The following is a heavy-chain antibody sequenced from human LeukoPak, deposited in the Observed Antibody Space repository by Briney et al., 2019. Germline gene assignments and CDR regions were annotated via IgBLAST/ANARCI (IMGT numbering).Heavy chain of an antibody. CDR1: GGTFSSYA. D-gene: IGHD3-3*01. CDR2: IIPIFGSA. Sequence: SVKVSCKASGGTFSSYAISWVRQAPGQGLEWMGGIIPIFGSANYAQKFQGRVTMTRDMSTSTVYMELSSLRSEDTALYYCARGVTIFAGGKYYFDYWGLGTLVTVSS. J-gene: IGHJ4*02. CDR3: ARGVTIFAGGKYYFDY. V-gene: IGHV1-69*05.